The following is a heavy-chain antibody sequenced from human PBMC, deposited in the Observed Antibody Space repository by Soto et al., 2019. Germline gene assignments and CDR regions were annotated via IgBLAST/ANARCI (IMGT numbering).Heavy chain of an antibody. J-gene: IGHJ4*02. V-gene: IGHV1-18*01. CDR3: ARDLYYDMLTGYGTFDY. Sequence: ASVKVSCKASGYNFTSYGISWVRQAPGQGLEWMGWISAYNGNTNYAQKLQGRVTMTTDTSTSTAYMELRSLRSDDTAVYYCARDLYYDMLTGYGTFDYWGQGTLVTVSS. CDR1: GYNFTSYG. CDR2: ISAYNGNT. D-gene: IGHD3-9*01.